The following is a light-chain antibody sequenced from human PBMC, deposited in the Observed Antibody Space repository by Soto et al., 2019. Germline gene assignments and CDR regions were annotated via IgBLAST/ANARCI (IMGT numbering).Light chain of an antibody. Sequence: QSALTQPASVSGSPGQSITISCTETSSDVGGYNFVSWYQQHPGKAPQLMIYEVSNRPSGVSSRFFGSKAGNTASLTICGLQSEDEGDNSCSSYTISSTYVIGTGNKVTVL. J-gene: IGLJ1*01. CDR1: SSDVGGYNF. CDR2: EVS. CDR3: SSYTISSTYV. V-gene: IGLV2-14*01.